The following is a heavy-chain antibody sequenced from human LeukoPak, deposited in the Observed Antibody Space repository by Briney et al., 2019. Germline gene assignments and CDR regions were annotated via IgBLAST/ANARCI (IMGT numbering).Heavy chain of an antibody. CDR3: ARDSPRGSSLTKPDY. CDR2: ISSSSSTI. D-gene: IGHD1-26*01. V-gene: IGHV3-48*01. CDR1: GFIFNNYN. Sequence: PGGSLRLSCAASGFIFNNYNMNWVRQAPGKGLECVSYISSSSSTIYYADSVKGRFTISRDNAKNSLYLQMNSLRAEDTAVYYCARDSPRGSSLTKPDYWGQGTLVTVSS. J-gene: IGHJ4*02.